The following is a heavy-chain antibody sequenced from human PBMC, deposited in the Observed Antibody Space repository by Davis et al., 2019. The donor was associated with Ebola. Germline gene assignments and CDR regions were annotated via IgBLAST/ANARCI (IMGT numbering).Heavy chain of an antibody. CDR2: ISSDGTNK. CDR3: ARDAVPAAQDY. CDR1: GFTFSNYA. V-gene: IGHV3-30-3*01. Sequence: GESLKISCAASGFTFSNYAMHWVRQAPGKGLEWVAVISSDGTNKYYADSVKGRFTISRDNSKNTLYLQMNSLRAEDTAIYYCARDAVPAAQDYWGQGTLVTVSS. J-gene: IGHJ4*02. D-gene: IGHD2-2*01.